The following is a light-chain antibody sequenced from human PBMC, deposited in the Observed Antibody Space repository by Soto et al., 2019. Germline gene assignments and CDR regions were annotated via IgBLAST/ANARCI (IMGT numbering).Light chain of an antibody. V-gene: IGLV2-11*01. CDR1: SSDVGAYNY. Sequence: QSALTQPRSVSGSPGQSVTISCTGTSSDVGAYNYVSWYQQHPGKAPKLMIYDVDKRPSGVPDRFSGSKSGNTASLTISGLQAEDEADYYCCSYAGRYTLMFGGGTKLTVL. CDR3: CSYAGRYTLM. J-gene: IGLJ3*02. CDR2: DVD.